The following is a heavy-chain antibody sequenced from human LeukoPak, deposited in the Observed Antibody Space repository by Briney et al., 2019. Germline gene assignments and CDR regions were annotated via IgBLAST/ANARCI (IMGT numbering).Heavy chain of an antibody. J-gene: IGHJ4*02. Sequence: SETLSLTCTVSGGSISSYYWSWIRQPPGKGLEWIGYIYYSGSTNYNPSLKSRVTISVDTSKNQFSLKLSSVTAADTAVYYCASRGWGSSGWYGGFDYWGQGTLVTVSS. CDR2: IYYSGST. CDR3: ASRGWGSSGWYGGFDY. D-gene: IGHD6-19*01. V-gene: IGHV4-59*01. CDR1: GGSISSYY.